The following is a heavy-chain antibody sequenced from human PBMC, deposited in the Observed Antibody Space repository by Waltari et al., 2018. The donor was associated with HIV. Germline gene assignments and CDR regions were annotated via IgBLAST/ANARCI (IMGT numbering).Heavy chain of an antibody. D-gene: IGHD3-10*01. CDR2: ISGSGGST. V-gene: IGHV3-23*01. Sequence: EVQLLESGGGLVQPGGSLRLSCAASGFTFSRYAMSWVRQAPGKGLEWVSAISGSGGSTYYADSVKGRFTISRDNSKNTLYLQMNSLGAEDTAVYYCAKSQGSGTYYYGMDVWGQGTTVTVSS. CDR1: GFTFSRYA. J-gene: IGHJ6*02. CDR3: AKSQGSGTYYYGMDV.